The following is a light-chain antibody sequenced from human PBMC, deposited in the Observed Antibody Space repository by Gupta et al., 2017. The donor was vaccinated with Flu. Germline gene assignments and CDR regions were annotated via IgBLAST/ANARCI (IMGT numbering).Light chain of an antibody. J-gene: IGKJ1*01. Sequence: DIVLTPSPDSMAVSLGERATINCKSSQSILYSSDNENYLTWYQQKPGQPPKLIIYCAPTRESGVPDRCIGSGAGTDVTLTNSSLQAEDVAVYSCQQFCSCPWTFGQGTKVEIK. V-gene: IGKV4-1*01. CDR1: QSILYSSDNENY. CDR3: QQFCSCPWT. CDR2: CAP.